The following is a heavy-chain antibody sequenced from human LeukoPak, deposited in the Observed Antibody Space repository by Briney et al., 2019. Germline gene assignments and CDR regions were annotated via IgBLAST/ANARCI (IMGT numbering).Heavy chain of an antibody. CDR1: GFTFDDYA. D-gene: IGHD1-14*01. CDR2: ISWDGGST. J-gene: IGHJ6*03. V-gene: IGHV3-43D*03. CDR3: ARGNRRPHYYYMDV. Sequence: PGGSLRLSCAASGFTFDDYAMHWVRQAPGKGLEWVSLISWDGGSTYYADSVKGRFTISRDNSKNSLYLQMNSLRAEDTALYYCARGNRRPHYYYMDVWGKGTTVTVSS.